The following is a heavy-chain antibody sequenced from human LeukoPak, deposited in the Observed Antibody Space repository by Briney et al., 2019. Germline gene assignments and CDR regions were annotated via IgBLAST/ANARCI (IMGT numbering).Heavy chain of an antibody. V-gene: IGHV4-39*07. CDR2: IYYSGSP. D-gene: IGHD5/OR15-5a*01. CDR3: ARDPNIVSAVTLRAFDI. CDR1: GGSISSSSYY. J-gene: IGHJ3*02. Sequence: SETLSLTCTVSGGSISSSSYYWGWIRQPPGKGLEWIGSIYYSGSPNYNPSFRGRVTILVDKSKNQFSLNLGSLTAADTAMYYCARDPNIVSAVTLRAFDIWGQGTMVSVSS.